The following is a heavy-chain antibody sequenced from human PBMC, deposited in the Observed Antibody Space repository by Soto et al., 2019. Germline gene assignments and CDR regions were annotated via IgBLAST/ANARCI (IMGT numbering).Heavy chain of an antibody. Sequence: QVQLVQSGAEVRKPGASVKISCRTSGYTFTNYYLHCLRRAPGQGREWLGVINPSAGRTTYSQMFQGRVTVTRDTSTSTGYMELSSVRFEDTAVYYCAGEVVAVTEASYYQGMDVWGQGPTVTPSS. CDR1: GYTFTNYY. CDR3: AGEVVAVTEASYYQGMDV. J-gene: IGHJ6*02. CDR2: INPSAGRT. D-gene: IGHD2-21*02. V-gene: IGHV1-46*01.